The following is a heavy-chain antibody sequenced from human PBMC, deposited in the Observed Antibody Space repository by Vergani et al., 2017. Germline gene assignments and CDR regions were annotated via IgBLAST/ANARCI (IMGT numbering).Heavy chain of an antibody. CDR3: ARGNCGVNCPKYNWLAP. J-gene: IGHJ5*02. CDR2: IYPNGNG. CDR1: GGSITNYY. V-gene: IGHV4-4*07. Sequence: QVPLQESGPGLVNPSETLSLTCSVSGGSITNYYWTWIRQPAGRGLEWIGRIYPNGNGNYNESLRSRLTMSIDTSRSQFSLSLSSVTAADTAVYYCARGNCGVNCPKYNWLAPWGRGILVTVSS. D-gene: IGHD2-21*01.